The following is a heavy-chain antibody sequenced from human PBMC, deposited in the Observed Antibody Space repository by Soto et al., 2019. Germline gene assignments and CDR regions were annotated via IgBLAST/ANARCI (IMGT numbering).Heavy chain of an antibody. J-gene: IGHJ4*02. CDR1: GFTFSSYA. Sequence: GGSLRLSCAASGFTFSSYAMSWVRQAPGKGLEWVSAISGSGGSTYYADSVKGRFTISRDNSKNTLYLQMNSLRAEDTAVYYCAKDLIYRLDTAMATLSVPYYFDYWGQGTLVTVSS. CDR2: ISGSGGST. D-gene: IGHD5-18*01. CDR3: AKDLIYRLDTAMATLSVPYYFDY. V-gene: IGHV3-23*01.